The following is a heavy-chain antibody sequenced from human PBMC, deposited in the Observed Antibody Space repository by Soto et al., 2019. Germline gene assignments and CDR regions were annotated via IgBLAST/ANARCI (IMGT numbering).Heavy chain of an antibody. Sequence: SVKVSCKASGGTFSSYTISWVRQAPGQGLEWMGRIIPILGIANYAQKFQGRVTITADKSTSTAYMELSSLRSEDTAVYYCARAGTDDAFDIWGQGTMVTVSS. V-gene: IGHV1-69*02. CDR2: IIPILGIA. D-gene: IGHD3-10*01. J-gene: IGHJ3*02. CDR3: ARAGTDDAFDI. CDR1: GGTFSSYT.